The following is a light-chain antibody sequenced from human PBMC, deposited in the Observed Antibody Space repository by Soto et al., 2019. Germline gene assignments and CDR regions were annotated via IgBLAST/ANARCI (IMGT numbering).Light chain of an antibody. J-gene: IGLJ1*01. Sequence: QSALTQPASVSGSPGQSITISCTGTSSDVGGYNYVSWYQQHPGKAPKLMIYEVSNRPSGVSNRFSGSKSGNTAPLTISGLQAEDAADYYCSSYTSSSTLVFGTGTKLTVL. CDR2: EVS. CDR1: SSDVGGYNY. V-gene: IGLV2-14*01. CDR3: SSYTSSSTLV.